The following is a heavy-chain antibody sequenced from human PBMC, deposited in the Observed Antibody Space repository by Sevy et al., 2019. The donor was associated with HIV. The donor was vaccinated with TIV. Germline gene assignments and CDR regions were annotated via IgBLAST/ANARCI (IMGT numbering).Heavy chain of an antibody. J-gene: IGHJ4*02. V-gene: IGHV1-2*02. D-gene: IGHD3-22*01. CDR3: ARMGDYSDSSGYYPLKF. CDR2: INPNNGGT. Sequence: ASMNVSCKASGYTFTGYYVHWVRQAPGQGLEWMGWINPNNGGTYFAKKFQDSVTLTTDTSVNTAYMELRSLTFDDTAIYYCARMGDYSDSSGYYPLKFWGQGTLVTVSS. CDR1: GYTFTGYY.